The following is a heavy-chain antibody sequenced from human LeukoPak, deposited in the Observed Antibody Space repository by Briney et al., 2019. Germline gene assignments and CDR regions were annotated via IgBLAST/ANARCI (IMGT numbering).Heavy chain of an antibody. D-gene: IGHD3-22*01. CDR3: AKASAMIVVVSKHFDY. CDR1: GFTLSSYW. V-gene: IGHV3-7*03. Sequence: RGSLRLSCAASGFTLSSYWMSWVRQAPGKGLEWVANIKQDGSEKYYVDSVKGRFTISRDNAKNSLYLQMNSLRAEDTAVYYCAKASAMIVVVSKHFDYWGQGTLVTVSS. J-gene: IGHJ4*02. CDR2: IKQDGSEK.